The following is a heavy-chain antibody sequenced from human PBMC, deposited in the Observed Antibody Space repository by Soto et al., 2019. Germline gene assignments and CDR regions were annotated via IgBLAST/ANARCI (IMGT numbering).Heavy chain of an antibody. D-gene: IGHD5-18*01. CDR3: ARDKKADTAVVRGGIHYYYYGMDV. V-gene: IGHV3-30*03. J-gene: IGHJ6*02. Sequence: GGSLRLSCAASGFIFSSYGMHLVRQAPGKGLEWVAVISYDENNKHYADSVKGRFTISRDNSQNTVYLQMSSLRAEDTAVYYCARDKKADTAVVRGGIHYYYYGMDVWGQGTTVTVSS. CDR2: ISYDENNK. CDR1: GFIFSSYG.